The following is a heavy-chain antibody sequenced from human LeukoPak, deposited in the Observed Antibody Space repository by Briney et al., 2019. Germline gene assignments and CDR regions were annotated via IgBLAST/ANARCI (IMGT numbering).Heavy chain of an antibody. V-gene: IGHV3-30*10. D-gene: IGHD3-3*02. CDR1: GFTFRRHI. CDR3: ARVAAITSYHFNYMDV. Sequence: QPGRSLRLSCAASGFTFRRHIMVWVRQAPGKGLEWVALISHDGLNDFYIDSVKGRFTISRDTSKNTLSLQMHSLRTEDTAVYFCARVAAITSYHFNYMDVWGKGTTVTVPS. J-gene: IGHJ6*04. CDR2: ISHDGLND.